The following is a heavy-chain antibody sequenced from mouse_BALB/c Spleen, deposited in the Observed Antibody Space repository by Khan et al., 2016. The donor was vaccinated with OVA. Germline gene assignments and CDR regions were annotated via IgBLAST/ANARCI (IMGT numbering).Heavy chain of an antibody. CDR2: ISTYYGDA. V-gene: IGHV1S137*01. CDR3: ARGGKFAY. Sequence: QVQLQQSGAELVRPGVSVKISCKGSGYTFTDYAMHWVKQSHAKSLEWIGVISTYYGDADYSQKFKGRATMTVDRSSSTASMELARLTSEDSAIYYCARGGKFAYWGQGTLVTVSA. CDR1: GYTFTDYA. J-gene: IGHJ3*01. D-gene: IGHD1-1*02.